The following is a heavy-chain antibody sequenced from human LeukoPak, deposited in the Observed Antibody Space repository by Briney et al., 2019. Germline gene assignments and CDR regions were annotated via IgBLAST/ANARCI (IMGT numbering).Heavy chain of an antibody. V-gene: IGHV3-21*01. J-gene: IGHJ5*01. D-gene: IGHD2-21*01. CDR1: GCTFSSYS. CDR3: ARVGHCGGDCLVYGS. CDR2: ISSSSSYI. Sequence: GGSLRLSCAASGCTFSSYSMNWVRQAPGKGLEWVSSISSSSSYIYYADSVKGRFTISRDNAKNSLYLQMNSLRAEDTAVYYCARVGHCGGDCLVYGSWGQGTLVTVSS.